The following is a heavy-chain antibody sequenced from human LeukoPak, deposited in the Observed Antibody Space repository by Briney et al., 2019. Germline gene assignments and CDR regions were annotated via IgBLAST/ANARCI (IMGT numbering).Heavy chain of an antibody. CDR1: GGSISSYY. J-gene: IGHJ4*02. V-gene: IGHV4-59*08. D-gene: IGHD3-10*01. CDR2: ISDIGSI. CDR3: ARSPVRGVINY. Sequence: SETLSLTCTVSGGSISSYYWSWIRQPTGKGLEWIAYISDIGSINYNPSLKSRVTISLDTSKNQFSLKLSSVTAADTAVYYCARSPVRGVINYWGQGTLVTVSS.